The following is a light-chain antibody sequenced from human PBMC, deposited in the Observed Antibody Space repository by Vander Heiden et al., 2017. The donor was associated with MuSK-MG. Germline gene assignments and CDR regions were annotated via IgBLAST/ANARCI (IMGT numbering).Light chain of an antibody. J-gene: IGKJ1*01. CDR3: QQRNLGPPLEK. CDR2: DAS. CDR1: QNINNY. V-gene: IGKV3-11*01. Sequence: EIVLTQSPVTLSLSPGERATLSCRASQNINNYLAWYQQKPGQAPRLLIFDASNRAKGIQGRFSGSGVGKDFILTISSPEPEDFAVYFCQQRNLGPPLEKFGQGTKVEIK.